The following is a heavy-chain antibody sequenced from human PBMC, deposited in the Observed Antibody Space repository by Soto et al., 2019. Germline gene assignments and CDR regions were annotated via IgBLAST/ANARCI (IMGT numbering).Heavy chain of an antibody. CDR3: ARDPPPPDY. V-gene: IGHV1-18*01. CDR1: GYTFASYA. CDR2: ISAYNGNT. Sequence: QVQLVQSGAEVKKPGASVTVSCKASGYTFASYAISWMRPAPGQGLEWMGWISAYNGNTNYAQKLQGRATMTTDTATSTSDMELRSLRSDDAALYYCARDPPPPDYWGQGTLVTVSS. J-gene: IGHJ4*02.